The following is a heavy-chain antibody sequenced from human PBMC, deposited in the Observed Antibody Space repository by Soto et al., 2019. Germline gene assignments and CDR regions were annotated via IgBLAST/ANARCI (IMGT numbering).Heavy chain of an antibody. CDR1: GYTFTRYD. D-gene: IGHD6-19*01. V-gene: IGHV1-8*01. Sequence: ASVKVSCKASGYTFTRYDINWVRQATGQGLEWMGWMNPNSGNTGYAQKFQGRVTMTRNTAINTAYMELSSLSSEDTAVYYCARIPQWLLRPFDYWGQGTLVTVSS. J-gene: IGHJ4*02. CDR2: MNPNSGNT. CDR3: ARIPQWLLRPFDY.